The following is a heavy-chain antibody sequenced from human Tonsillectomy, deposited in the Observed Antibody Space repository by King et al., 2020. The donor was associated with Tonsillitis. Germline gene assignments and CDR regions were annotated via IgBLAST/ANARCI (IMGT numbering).Heavy chain of an antibody. CDR1: GFTFGNYW. J-gene: IGHJ4*02. Sequence: QLVQSGGGLVQPGESLRLSCAASGFTFGNYWMTWVRQAPGKGLEWGANMNEDGSIKYYVDSVRGRFSISRDNAKNSLYLQMNSLRAEDTALYYCARGDSNSGDYWGQGTLVTVSS. CDR3: ARGDSNSGDY. D-gene: IGHD6-6*01. V-gene: IGHV3-7*03. CDR2: MNEDGSIK.